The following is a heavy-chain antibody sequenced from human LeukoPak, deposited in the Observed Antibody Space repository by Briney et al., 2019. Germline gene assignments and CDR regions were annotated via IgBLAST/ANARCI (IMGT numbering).Heavy chain of an antibody. Sequence: GGSLRLSCAASGFTFSSYSMNWVRQAPGKGLEWVSSISSSSSYIYYADSVKGRFTISRDNAKNSLYLQMNSLRAEDTAVYYCARELSSGNNAFDIWGQGTMVTVSS. D-gene: IGHD3-22*01. V-gene: IGHV3-21*01. CDR3: ARELSSGNNAFDI. CDR2: ISSSSSYI. CDR1: GFTFSSYS. J-gene: IGHJ3*02.